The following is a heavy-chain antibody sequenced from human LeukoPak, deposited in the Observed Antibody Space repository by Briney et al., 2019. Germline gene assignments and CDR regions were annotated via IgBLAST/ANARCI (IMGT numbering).Heavy chain of an antibody. CDR2: IYYSGST. D-gene: IGHD2-15*01. CDR1: GGSISSYY. V-gene: IGHV4-59*08. J-gene: IGHJ4*02. Sequence: SETLSLTCTVSGGSISSYYWSWIRQPPGKGLEWIGYIYYSGSTYYYPSLKSRATMSVDTSKNQFSLNLSSVTAADAAVYYCARVSCSGGSCYSFDSWGQGTLVTVSS. CDR3: ARVSCSGGSCYSFDS.